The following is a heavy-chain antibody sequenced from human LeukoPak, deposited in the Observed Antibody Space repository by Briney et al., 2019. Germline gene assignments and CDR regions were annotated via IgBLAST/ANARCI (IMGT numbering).Heavy chain of an antibody. CDR2: IIPIFGTA. D-gene: IGHD3-3*01. CDR1: GGTFSSYA. CDR3: ARDLDYDFWSGYYTLYYYYGMDV. J-gene: IGHJ6*02. V-gene: IGHV1-69*13. Sequence: ASVKVSCTASGGTFSSYAISWVRQAPGQGLEWMGGIIPIFGTANYAQKFQGRVTITADESTSTAYMELSSLRSEDTAVYYCARDLDYDFWSGYYTLYYYYGMDVWGQGTTVTVSS.